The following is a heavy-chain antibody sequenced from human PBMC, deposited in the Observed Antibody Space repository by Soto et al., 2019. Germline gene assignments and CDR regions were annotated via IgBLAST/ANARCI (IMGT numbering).Heavy chain of an antibody. CDR1: GYKFTDAW. CDR3: FIGKYSRPRGSLAF. J-gene: IGHJ4*02. Sequence: PGESLKISCKASGYKFTDAWIGWVRQMPGKGLEWMGTIYPDDSDSRYSPSFQGQVTISADKSIQTAYLQWGSLKASDSALYYCFIGKYSRPRGSLAFCGQGTPVTVSS. CDR2: IYPDDSDS. V-gene: IGHV5-51*01. D-gene: IGHD4-4*01.